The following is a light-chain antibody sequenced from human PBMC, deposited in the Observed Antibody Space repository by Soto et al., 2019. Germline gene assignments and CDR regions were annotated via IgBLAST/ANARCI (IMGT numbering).Light chain of an antibody. Sequence: DIQMTQTPSSLSASVRERVTIGGRARQSISGSLNWYQQKPGKAPKLLIYAAFSLQSGVPSRFSGSGSGTDFTLTISSLQPEDFATYYCQQSYTTPITFGQGTRLEIK. CDR3: QQSYTTPIT. CDR1: QSISGS. J-gene: IGKJ5*01. V-gene: IGKV1-39*01. CDR2: AAF.